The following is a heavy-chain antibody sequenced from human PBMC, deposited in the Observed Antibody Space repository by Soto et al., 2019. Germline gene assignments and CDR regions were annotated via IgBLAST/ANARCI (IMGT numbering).Heavy chain of an antibody. CDR1: GGSISSSSYY. CDR3: AFGGPTTYFAGGFDY. V-gene: IGHV4-39*01. D-gene: IGHD2-15*01. CDR2: IYYSGST. J-gene: IGHJ4*02. Sequence: SETLSLTCTVSGGSISSSSYYWGWIRQPPGKGVEWIGSIYYSGSTYYNPSLKSRVTISVDTSKNQFSLKLSSVTAADTAVYYCAFGGPTTYFAGGFDYWGQGTLVTVSS.